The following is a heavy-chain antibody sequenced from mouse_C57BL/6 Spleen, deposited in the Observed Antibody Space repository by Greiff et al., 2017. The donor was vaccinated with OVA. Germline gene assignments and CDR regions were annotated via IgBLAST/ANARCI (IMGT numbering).Heavy chain of an antibody. CDR2: IDPSDSYT. Sequence: QVQLQQPGAELVKPGASVKLSCKASGYTFTSYWMQWVKQRPGQGLEWIGEIDPSDSYTNYNQKFKGKATLTVDTSSSTAYMQLSSLTSEDSAVYDCARSGGIHSYYFDYWGQGTTLTVSS. CDR1: GYTFTSYW. V-gene: IGHV1-50*01. D-gene: IGHD3-1*01. CDR3: ARSGGIHSYYFDY. J-gene: IGHJ2*01.